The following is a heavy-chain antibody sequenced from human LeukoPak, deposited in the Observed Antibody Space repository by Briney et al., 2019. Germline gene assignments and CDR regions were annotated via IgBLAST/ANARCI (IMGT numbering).Heavy chain of an antibody. J-gene: IGHJ4*02. CDR1: GYSISSGYY. D-gene: IGHD6-13*01. V-gene: IGHV4-38-2*02. Sequence: SETLSLTCTVSGYSISSGYYWGWIRQPPGKGLEWIGSIYHSGSTHYNSSLKSRVTISIDTSKNQFSLRLRSVTAADTAVYYCASNQGIAAGGGLDHWGQGTLVTVSS. CDR3: ASNQGIAAGGGLDH. CDR2: IYHSGST.